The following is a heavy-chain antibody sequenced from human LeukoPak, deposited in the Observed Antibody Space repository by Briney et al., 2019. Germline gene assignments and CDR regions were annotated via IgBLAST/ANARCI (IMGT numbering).Heavy chain of an antibody. CDR1: GFSLSDHN. J-gene: IGHJ4*02. V-gene: IGHV3-21*01. Sequence: GGSLRLSCAVSGFSLSDHNMNWVRQAPGKGLEWVASISSRSNYIYYADSLKGRVTVSRDNARNSLFLQMTSQRAEDTAVYYCARDYLGFGESGFDYWGQGTQVIVSS. CDR3: ARDYLGFGESGFDY. CDR2: ISSRSNYI. D-gene: IGHD3-10*01.